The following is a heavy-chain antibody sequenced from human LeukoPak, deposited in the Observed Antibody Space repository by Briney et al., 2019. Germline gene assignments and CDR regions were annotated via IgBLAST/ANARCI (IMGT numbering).Heavy chain of an antibody. D-gene: IGHD3-10*01. CDR1: GYTFTGYY. V-gene: IGHV1-2*02. Sequence: GASVKVSCKASGYTFTGYYMHWVRQAPGQGLEWMGWINPNSGGTNYAQKFQGRVTMTRDTSISTAYMELSRLRSDDTAVYYCARPSVGYTEDFDYWGQGTLVTVSS. J-gene: IGHJ4*02. CDR2: INPNSGGT. CDR3: ARPSVGYTEDFDY.